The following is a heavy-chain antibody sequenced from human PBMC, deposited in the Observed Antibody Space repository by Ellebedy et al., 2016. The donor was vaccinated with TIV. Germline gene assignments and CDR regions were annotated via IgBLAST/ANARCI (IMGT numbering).Heavy chain of an antibody. Sequence: MPSETLSLTCTVSGGSISSGGYYWSWNRQHPGKGLEWIGYIYYSGSTYYNPSLKSLVTISVDTSKNQFSLKLISVTAADTAVYYCAMSGSYGYFDYWGQGTLVTVSS. D-gene: IGHD1-26*01. CDR1: GGSISSGGYY. CDR3: AMSGSYGYFDY. CDR2: IYYSGST. V-gene: IGHV4-31*01. J-gene: IGHJ4*02.